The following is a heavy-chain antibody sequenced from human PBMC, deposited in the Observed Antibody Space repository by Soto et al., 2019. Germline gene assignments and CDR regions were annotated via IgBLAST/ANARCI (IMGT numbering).Heavy chain of an antibody. Sequence: QVQLQESGPGLVKPSGTLSLTCTVSGGFISIYYWSWIRKSPGKELERIGYIYYSGSTKYNPSLKSRVTLSVDKSKNHFSLNLTPVTAADTAVYYCARVGVTTPQRFDPWGLGTLVTVTS. J-gene: IGHJ5*02. CDR3: ARVGVTTPQRFDP. CDR2: IYYSGST. D-gene: IGHD2-21*02. V-gene: IGHV4-59*01. CDR1: GGFISIYY.